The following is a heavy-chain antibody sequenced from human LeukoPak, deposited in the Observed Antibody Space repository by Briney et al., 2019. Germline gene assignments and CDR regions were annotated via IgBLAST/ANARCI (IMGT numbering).Heavy chain of an antibody. CDR3: TRDSGPYNWFDP. Sequence: GGSLRLSCADSGFTFSGSAIHWGRQSSGNRLEKVGQIDKKDKGYATATAYAASVKGRFTISRDDSINTAYLQMKSLKTEDTALYYCTRDSGPYNWFDPWGQGTLVTVSS. D-gene: IGHD1-26*01. V-gene: IGHV3-73*01. J-gene: IGHJ5*02. CDR2: IDKKDKGYATAT. CDR1: GFTFSGSA.